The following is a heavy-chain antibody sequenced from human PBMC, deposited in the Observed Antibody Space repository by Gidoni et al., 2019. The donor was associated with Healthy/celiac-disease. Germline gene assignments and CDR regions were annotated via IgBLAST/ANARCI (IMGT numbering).Heavy chain of an antibody. CDR3: AKGGEGVVVVTPYYFDY. Sequence: EVQLLESGGGLVQPGGSLRLSCAASGFTLSSYAMSWVRQAPGKGLEWVSAISGSGGSTYYADSVKGRFTISRDNSKNTLYLQMNSLRAEDTAVYYCAKGGEGVVVVTPYYFDYWGQGTLVTVSS. V-gene: IGHV3-23*01. CDR2: ISGSGGST. J-gene: IGHJ4*02. D-gene: IGHD3-22*01. CDR1: GFTLSSYA.